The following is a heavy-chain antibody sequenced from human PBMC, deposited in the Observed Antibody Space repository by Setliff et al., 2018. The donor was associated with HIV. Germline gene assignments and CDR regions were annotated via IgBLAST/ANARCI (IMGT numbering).Heavy chain of an antibody. CDR1: GFTFSSYG. CDR3: VKSGFGVVALGINNWFDP. V-gene: IGHV3-23*01. D-gene: IGHD3-10*01. J-gene: IGHJ5*02. Sequence: PGGSLRLSCAASGFTFSSYGMSWVRQAPGKGLGWVSIISGGGDSTYYADSVKGRFTISRDKSKNTLYLQMNSLRAEGTAVYFCVKSGFGVVALGINNWFDPWGQGTRVTVSS. CDR2: ISGGGDST.